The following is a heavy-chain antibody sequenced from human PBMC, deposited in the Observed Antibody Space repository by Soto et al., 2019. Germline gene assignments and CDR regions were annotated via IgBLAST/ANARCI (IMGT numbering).Heavy chain of an antibody. J-gene: IGHJ4*02. CDR2: ISAHNGNT. CDR1: GYGFTTYG. V-gene: IGHV1-18*01. D-gene: IGHD1-1*01. Sequence: QVHLVQSGAKVKKPGASVKVSCKGSGYGFTTYGITWVRQAPGQGLEWMAWISAHNGNTNYAQKLQGRVTVTRDTSTSTAYMELRSLRSDDTAVYYWARGRYGDYWGQGALVTVSS. CDR3: ARGRYGDY.